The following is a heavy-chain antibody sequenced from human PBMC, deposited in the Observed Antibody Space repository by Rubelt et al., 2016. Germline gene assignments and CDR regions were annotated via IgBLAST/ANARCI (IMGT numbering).Heavy chain of an antibody. CDR2: GGST. Sequence: GGSTYYADSEKGRFTISRDNSKNTLYLQMNSLRAEDTAVYYCAKDTKGIAAAGPDYLFDWFDPWGQGTLVTVSS. V-gene: IGHV3-23*01. CDR3: AKDTKGIAAAGPDYLFDWFDP. D-gene: IGHD6-13*01. J-gene: IGHJ5*02.